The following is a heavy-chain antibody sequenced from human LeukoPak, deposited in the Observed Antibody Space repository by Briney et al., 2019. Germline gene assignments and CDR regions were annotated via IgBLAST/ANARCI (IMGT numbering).Heavy chain of an antibody. CDR2: IKKDGREK. CDR1: GFTFSSYW. CDR3: ARGPDYCSSTSFYTPPNN. V-gene: IGHV3-7*01. Sequence: GGSLRLSCAASGFTFSSYWMSWVRQPPGNGLEWVANIKKDGREKYYVDSVKGRFTISRDNAKNSLYLQMNSLRAEDTAVYYCARGPDYCSSTSFYTPPNNWGQGTLVTVSS. J-gene: IGHJ4*01. D-gene: IGHD2-2*02.